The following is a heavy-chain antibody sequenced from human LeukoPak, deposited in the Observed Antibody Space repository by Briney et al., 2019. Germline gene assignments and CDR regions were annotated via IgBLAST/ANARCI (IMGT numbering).Heavy chain of an antibody. CDR1: GFAFSSYS. D-gene: IGHD4-17*01. V-gene: IGHV3-7*01. CDR3: ARGHYGDYGHFDL. J-gene: IGHJ2*01. CDR2: IKEDGSET. Sequence: SGGSLRLSCAASGFAFSSYSMSWVRQAPGKGLEWVANIKEDGSETYYVDSVKGRFTISRDNAKNSLYLEMNSLRAEDTAVYYCARGHYGDYGHFDLWGRGTLVTVSS.